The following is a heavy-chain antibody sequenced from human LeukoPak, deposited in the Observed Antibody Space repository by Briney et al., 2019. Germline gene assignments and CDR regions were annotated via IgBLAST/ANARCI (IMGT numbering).Heavy chain of an antibody. D-gene: IGHD2-2*01. CDR1: GYTFTGYY. Sequence: GASVKVSCKASGYTFTGYYMHWVRQAPGQGLEWMGWINPNSGGTNYAQKFQGGVTMTRDTSISTAYMELSRLRSDDTAVYYCARESVQGYCSCTSCPCDYWGQGTLVTVSS. V-gene: IGHV1-2*02. J-gene: IGHJ4*02. CDR2: INPNSGGT. CDR3: ARESVQGYCSCTSCPCDY.